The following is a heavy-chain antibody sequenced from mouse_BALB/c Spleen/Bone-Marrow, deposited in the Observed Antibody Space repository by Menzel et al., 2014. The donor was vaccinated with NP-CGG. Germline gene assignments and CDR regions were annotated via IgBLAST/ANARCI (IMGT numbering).Heavy chain of an antibody. CDR3: ARSGDYGGFDY. V-gene: IGHV1-7*01. Sequence: QVQLQQSGAELAKPGASVKMSCKASGYTFTSYWMHWVKQRPGQGLEWIGYINPSTGYTEYNQKFKDKATLTADKSSSTAYMQLSSLTSEDFAVYYCARSGDYGGFDYWGQGTTLTVSS. CDR1: GYTFTSYW. CDR2: INPSTGYT. D-gene: IGHD2-4*01. J-gene: IGHJ2*01.